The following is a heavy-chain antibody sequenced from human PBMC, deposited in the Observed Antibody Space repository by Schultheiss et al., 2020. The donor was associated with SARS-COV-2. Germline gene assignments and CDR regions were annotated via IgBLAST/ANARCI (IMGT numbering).Heavy chain of an antibody. J-gene: IGHJ5*02. CDR1: GFTFSSYG. V-gene: IGHV3-30*03. CDR2: ISYDGSNK. Sequence: GGSLRLSCAASGFTFSSYGMHWVRQAPGKGLEWVAVISYDGSNKYYADSVKGRFTISRDNSKNTLYLQMNSLRAEDTAVYYCATPSPEYSSSSGGNWFDPWGQGTLVTVSS. D-gene: IGHD6-6*01. CDR3: ATPSPEYSSSSGGNWFDP.